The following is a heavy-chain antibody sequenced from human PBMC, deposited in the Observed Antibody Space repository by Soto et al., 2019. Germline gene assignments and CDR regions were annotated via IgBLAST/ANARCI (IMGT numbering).Heavy chain of an antibody. Sequence: QVQLQESGPGLVKPSETLSLTCTVSGGSVSSGSYYWSWIRQPPGKGLEWIGYIYYSGSTNYNPSLRSRXXIXVXXSKTQFSLKLSSVTAADTAVYYCARVSSWYAQADYWGQGTLVTVSS. J-gene: IGHJ4*02. CDR2: IYYSGST. CDR1: GGSVSSGSYY. D-gene: IGHD6-13*01. CDR3: ARVSSWYAQADY. V-gene: IGHV4-61*01.